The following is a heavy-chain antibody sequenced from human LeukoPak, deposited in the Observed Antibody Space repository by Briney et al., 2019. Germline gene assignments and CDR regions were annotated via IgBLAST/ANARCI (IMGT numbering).Heavy chain of an antibody. J-gene: IGHJ5*02. CDR1: GYTFTGYC. CDR3: ARGPMVRGHWFDP. Sequence: ASVKVSCKASGYTFTGYCMHWVRQAPGQGLEWMGWINPNSGGTNYAQKFQGRVTMTRDTSISTAYMELSRLRSDDTAVYYCARGPMVRGHWFDPWGQGTLVTVSS. V-gene: IGHV1-2*02. CDR2: INPNSGGT. D-gene: IGHD3-10*01.